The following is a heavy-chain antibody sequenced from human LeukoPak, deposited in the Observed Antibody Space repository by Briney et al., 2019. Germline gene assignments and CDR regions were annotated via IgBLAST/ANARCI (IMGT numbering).Heavy chain of an antibody. V-gene: IGHV4-34*01. Sequence: SETLSLTCAVSGGSFIGYHRNWIRQPPGKGLQWIGEINHSGSTNYNPSLKSRVTISVDTSKNQFSLKLRSVTAADTAVYYCARDPTTVVTTPYYFDDWGQGTLVTVSS. CDR3: ARDPTTVVTTPYYFDD. CDR2: INHSGST. D-gene: IGHD4-23*01. J-gene: IGHJ4*02. CDR1: GGSFIGYH.